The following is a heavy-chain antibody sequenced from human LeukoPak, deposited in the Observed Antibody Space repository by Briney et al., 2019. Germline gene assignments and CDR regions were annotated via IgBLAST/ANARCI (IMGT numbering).Heavy chain of an antibody. V-gene: IGHV3-21*01. Sequence: PGGSLTLSCAASGFTLSSYSMKWVRQATGEALEWVSSISRSSSYIYYADSVKGRFTISRDNAKNSLYLQMNRLRAEDTAVYYCARDPGTVTTKSDYWGQGTLVTVSS. D-gene: IGHD4-17*01. CDR3: ARDPGTVTTKSDY. J-gene: IGHJ4*02. CDR1: GFTLSSYS. CDR2: ISRSSSYI.